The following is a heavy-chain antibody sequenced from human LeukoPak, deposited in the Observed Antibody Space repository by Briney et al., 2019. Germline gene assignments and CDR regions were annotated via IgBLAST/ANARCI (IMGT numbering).Heavy chain of an antibody. CDR3: AKESESMSTTSFDY. Sequence: GGSLRLSCAASGFTFNSYGMHWVRQAPGKGLEWVAVIWYDGSNKYYADSVKGRFTISRDNSKNTLYLQMNSLRAEDTAVYYCAKESESMSTTSFDYWGQGVLVTVSS. CDR2: IWYDGSNK. V-gene: IGHV3-33*06. D-gene: IGHD5-24*01. CDR1: GFTFNSYG. J-gene: IGHJ4*02.